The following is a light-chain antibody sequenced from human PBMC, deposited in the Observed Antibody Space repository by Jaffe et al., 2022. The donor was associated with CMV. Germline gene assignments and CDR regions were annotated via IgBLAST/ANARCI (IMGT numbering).Light chain of an antibody. J-gene: IGKJ2*01. Sequence: EMVMTQSPGTLSVSPGERVTLSCRASQGFSTNLAWFQQKPGQPPSLLVYDASARASGVPARFSGSGSGTDFTLTISSLQSEDFAVYYCQQYNNWPYTFGQGTKLEIK. V-gene: IGKV3-15*01. CDR1: QGFSTN. CDR3: QQYNNWPYT. CDR2: DAS.